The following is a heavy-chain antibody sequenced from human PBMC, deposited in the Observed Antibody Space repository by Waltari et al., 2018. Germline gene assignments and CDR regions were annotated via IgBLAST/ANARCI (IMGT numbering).Heavy chain of an antibody. V-gene: IGHV3-66*01. CDR2: IYSGGST. CDR1: GFTFSSHY. J-gene: IGHJ4*02. Sequence: VQLVESGGGVVQPGRSLRLSCAASGFTFSSHYMRWVRRAPGTGLEWVSVIYSGGSTYYADSVKGRFTISRDNSKNTLYLQMNSLRAEDTAVYYCATPKVATIQGGFDYWGQGTLVTVSS. D-gene: IGHD5-12*01. CDR3: ATPKVATIQGGFDY.